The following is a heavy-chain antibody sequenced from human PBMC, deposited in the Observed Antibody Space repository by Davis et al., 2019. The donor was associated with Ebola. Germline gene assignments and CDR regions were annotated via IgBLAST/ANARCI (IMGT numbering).Heavy chain of an antibody. V-gene: IGHV3-48*02. CDR1: GFVFSDFS. J-gene: IGHJ4*02. CDR2: ITKGSDAI. CDR3: ARDRFFAFDF. Sequence: PGGSLRLSCAASGFVFSDFSMNWVRQAPGKRLEWITYITKGSDAIHYADSVKGRFTVSRDNAKNSVFLQMSSLRDEDSAVYYCARDRFFAFDFWGQGVHVSVSS. D-gene: IGHD3/OR15-3a*01.